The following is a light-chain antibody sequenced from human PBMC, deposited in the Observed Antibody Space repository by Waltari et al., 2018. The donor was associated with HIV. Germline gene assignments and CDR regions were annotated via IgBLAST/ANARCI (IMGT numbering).Light chain of an antibody. V-gene: IGLV1-40*01. Sequence: QSVLTQPPSVSGAPGQRVTISCTGSTSNIGAPYGVTWYQEVPGTAPRLLIYGDHNRPSGIPDRFAGSRSGTSASLAINGLQAEDEAEYYCQSYDSSLSSVLFGGGTKLTVL. CDR2: GDH. J-gene: IGLJ2*01. CDR3: QSYDSSLSSVL. CDR1: TSNIGAPYG.